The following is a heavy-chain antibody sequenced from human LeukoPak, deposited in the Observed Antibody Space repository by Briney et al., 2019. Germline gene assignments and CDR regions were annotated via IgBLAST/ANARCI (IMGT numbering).Heavy chain of an antibody. CDR3: ARDLAYSRLDY. CDR2: INPDGNKK. CDR1: GFTFSSYW. Sequence: GGSLRLSCAASGFTFSSYWMDWVRQAPGKGLEWVASINPDGNKKYSADSVKGRFTISRDNAENPLYLQMNSQRVEDTAFYYCARDLAYSRLDYWGQGMLVTVSS. D-gene: IGHD5-18*01. V-gene: IGHV3-7*01. J-gene: IGHJ4*02.